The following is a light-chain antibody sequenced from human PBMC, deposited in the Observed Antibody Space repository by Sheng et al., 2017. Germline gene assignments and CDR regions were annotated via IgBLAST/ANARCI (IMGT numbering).Light chain of an antibody. V-gene: IGKV1-17*03. CDR1: QGISKY. J-gene: IGKJ2*01. CDR2: DIS. CDR3: LQHYSYPLT. Sequence: DIQMTQSPSAMSASVGDRVTITCRASQGISKYLAWFQQKPGKVPKRLIYDISSLQSGVPSRFSGSGSGTEFTLTISSLQPEDFAIYYCLQHYSYPLTFGQGTKLESK.